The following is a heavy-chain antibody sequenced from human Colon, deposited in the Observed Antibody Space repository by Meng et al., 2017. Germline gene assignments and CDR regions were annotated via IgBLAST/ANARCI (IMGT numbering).Heavy chain of an antibody. V-gene: IGHV1-69*13. CDR3: ASPGGYCSGGSCYSGNWFDP. CDR1: GGTFSSYA. J-gene: IGHJ5*02. Sequence: SVKVSCKASGGTFSSYAISWVRQAPGQGLEWMGGIIPIFGTANYAQKFQGRVTITADESTSTACMELSSLRSEDTAVYYCASPGGYCSGGSCYSGNWFDPWGQGTLVPSPQ. D-gene: IGHD2-15*01. CDR2: IIPIFGTA.